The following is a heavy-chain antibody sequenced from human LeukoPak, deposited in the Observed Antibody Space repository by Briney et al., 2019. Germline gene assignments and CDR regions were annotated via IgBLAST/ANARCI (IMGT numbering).Heavy chain of an antibody. V-gene: IGHV3-30-3*01. Sequence: PGGPLRLSCAASGFTFSSYALHWVRQPPGKGLEWVAVISYDGSNKYYADSVKGRFTISRDNSKNTLYLQMNSLRAEDTAVYYCARDSYDYGGNSGWYFDLWGRGTLVTVSS. CDR3: ARDSYDYGGNSGWYFDL. D-gene: IGHD4-23*01. CDR2: ISYDGSNK. CDR1: GFTFSSYA. J-gene: IGHJ2*01.